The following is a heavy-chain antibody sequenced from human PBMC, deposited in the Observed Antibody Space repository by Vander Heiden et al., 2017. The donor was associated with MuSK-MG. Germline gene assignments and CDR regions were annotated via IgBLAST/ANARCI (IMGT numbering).Heavy chain of an antibody. Sequence: EVQLLESGGGLVQPGGSLRLSCAASGFTFSSYAMSGVRQAPGKGLEWVSAISGSGGSTYYADSVKGRFTISRDNSKNTLYLKMNSLRAEDTAVYYCAKGSSNSVVVTASYYYGMDVWGQGTTVTVSS. V-gene: IGHV3-23*01. CDR1: GFTFSSYA. D-gene: IGHD2-21*02. CDR3: AKGSSNSVVVTASYYYGMDV. J-gene: IGHJ6*02. CDR2: ISGSGGST.